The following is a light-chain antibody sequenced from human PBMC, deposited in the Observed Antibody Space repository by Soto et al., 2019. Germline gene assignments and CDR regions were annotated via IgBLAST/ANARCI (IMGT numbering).Light chain of an antibody. Sequence: DIQMTQSPSTLSASVGDRVTITCRASQSISSWLAWYQQKPGQAPKLLIYKASSLESWVPSRFSGSGSGTEFTLTISRLQPDDVATYYCQQYNSYSWTFGQGTKVEIK. CDR3: QQYNSYSWT. CDR1: QSISSW. V-gene: IGKV1-5*03. CDR2: KAS. J-gene: IGKJ1*01.